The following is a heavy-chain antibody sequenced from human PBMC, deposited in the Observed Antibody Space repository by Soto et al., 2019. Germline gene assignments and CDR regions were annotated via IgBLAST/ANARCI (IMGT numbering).Heavy chain of an antibody. Sequence: PGGSLRLSCAASGFTFDDYTMHWVRQAPGKGLEWVSLISWDGGSTYYADSVKGRFTISRDNSENSLYLQMNSLRTEDTALYYCAKATCYGFWSASDGFDPWGQGRLVTVYS. V-gene: IGHV3-43*01. CDR1: GFTFDDYT. J-gene: IGHJ5*02. CDR2: ISWDGGST. CDR3: AKATCYGFWSASDGFDP. D-gene: IGHD3-3*01.